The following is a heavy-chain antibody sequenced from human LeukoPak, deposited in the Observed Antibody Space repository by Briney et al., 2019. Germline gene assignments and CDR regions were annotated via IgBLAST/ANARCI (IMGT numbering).Heavy chain of an antibody. D-gene: IGHD6-13*01. V-gene: IGHV4-59*12. CDR1: GGSISSYY. J-gene: IGHJ4*02. Sequence: SETLSLTCTVSGGSISSYYWSWIRQPPGKGLEWIGNIYYSGSTHYNPSLKSRVTISVDTSKNQFSLKLSSVTAADTAVYYCASGYSSSWATFDYWGQGTLVTVSS. CDR3: ASGYSSSWATFDY. CDR2: IYYSGST.